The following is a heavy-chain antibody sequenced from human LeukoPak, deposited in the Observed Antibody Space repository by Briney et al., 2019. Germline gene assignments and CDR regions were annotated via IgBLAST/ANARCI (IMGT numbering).Heavy chain of an antibody. CDR1: GYTFSDYY. Sequence: EASVKVSCKTSGYTFSDYYMHWVRQAPGQGLEWMGWINPNSGVTIYAQRFQGRVTLTRDTSISTAYMELKSLRSDDTAVYYCARDLNDYCATTNCFTATDVDTTVVDNWGQGTLVTVSS. V-gene: IGHV1-2*02. J-gene: IGHJ4*02. D-gene: IGHD5-18*01. CDR3: ARDLNDYCATTNCFTATDVDTTVVDN. CDR2: INPNSGVT.